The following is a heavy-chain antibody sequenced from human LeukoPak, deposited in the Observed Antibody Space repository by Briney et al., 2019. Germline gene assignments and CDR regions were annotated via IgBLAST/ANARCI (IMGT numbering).Heavy chain of an antibody. CDR1: GFTFGDYA. D-gene: IGHD3-9*01. Sequence: PGRSLRLSCTASGFTFGDYAMSWVRQAPGKGLEWVGFIRSKAYGGTTEYAASVKGRFTISRDDSKSIAYLQMNSLKTEDTAVYYCTREVRFLTGALGAFDIWGQGTMVTVSS. V-gene: IGHV3-49*04. J-gene: IGHJ3*02. CDR3: TREVRFLTGALGAFDI. CDR2: IRSKAYGGTT.